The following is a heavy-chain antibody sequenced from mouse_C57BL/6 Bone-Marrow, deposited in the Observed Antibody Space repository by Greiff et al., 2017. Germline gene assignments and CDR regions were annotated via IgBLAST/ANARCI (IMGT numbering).Heavy chain of an antibody. CDR1: GFSLTSYG. V-gene: IGHV2-2*01. CDR3: ARNSNSNYGLYYYAMDY. D-gene: IGHD2-5*01. CDR2: IWSGGST. Sequence: QVQLQQSGPGLVQPSQSLSITCTVSGFSLTSYGVHWVRQSPGKGLEWRGVIWSGGSTDNNAAFISRLSISKDNSKSQVFFKMNSLQAVDTAIYYCARNSNSNYGLYYYAMDYWGQGTSVTVSS. J-gene: IGHJ4*01.